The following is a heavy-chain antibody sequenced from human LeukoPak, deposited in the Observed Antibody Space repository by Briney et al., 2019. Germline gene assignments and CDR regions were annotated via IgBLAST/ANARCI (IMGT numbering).Heavy chain of an antibody. D-gene: IGHD5-24*01. CDR1: GFTFSSYG. V-gene: IGHV3-30*03. CDR2: ISYDGSNK. CDR3: ARDLGWLQSDY. J-gene: IGHJ4*02. Sequence: PGRSLRLSCAASGFTFSSYGMHWVRQAPGEGLEWMAVISYDGSNKYYADSVKGRFTISRDNSKNTLYLQMNSLRAEDTAVYYCARDLGWLQSDYWGQGTLVTVSS.